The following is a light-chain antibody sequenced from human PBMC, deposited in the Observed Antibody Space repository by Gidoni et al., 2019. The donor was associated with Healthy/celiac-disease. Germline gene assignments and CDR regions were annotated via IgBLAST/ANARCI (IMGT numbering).Light chain of an antibody. J-gene: IGKJ5*01. Sequence: SCCSCSVGDRVTITCRASQGISSYLAWYQQKPGKAPKLLIYAASTLQSGVPSRFSGSGSGTEFTLTISSLQPEDFATYYCQQLNSYPITFGQGTRLEIK. CDR2: AAS. CDR1: QGISSY. CDR3: QQLNSYPIT. V-gene: IGKV1-9*01.